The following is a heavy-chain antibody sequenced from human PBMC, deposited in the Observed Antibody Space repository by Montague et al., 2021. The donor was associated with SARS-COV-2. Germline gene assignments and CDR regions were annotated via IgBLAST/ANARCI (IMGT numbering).Heavy chain of an antibody. CDR2: TYYLSKKKN. V-gene: IGHV6-1*01. CDR3: VRYSGWFYFDF. D-gene: IGHD6-19*01. Sequence: TYYLSKKKNDYAPSVRGRLTVNPDASKNEFSLELNYVTPEDTAVYYCVRYSGWFYFDFWGQGTLVTVSS. J-gene: IGHJ4*02.